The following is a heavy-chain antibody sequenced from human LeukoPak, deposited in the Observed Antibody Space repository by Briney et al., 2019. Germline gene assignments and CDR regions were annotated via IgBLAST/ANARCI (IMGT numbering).Heavy chain of an antibody. V-gene: IGHV3-23*01. J-gene: IGHJ4*02. Sequence: SGGSLRLSCAASGFTFDNYRMSWVRQAPGKGLEWVSTVNADGGNTYYADSVEGRFNISRDNSKSTLILQMNSLRVEDTALYYCTKRVKYGGTWDHFADWGQGTLVTVSS. CDR1: GFTFDNYR. D-gene: IGHD1-26*01. CDR3: TKRVKYGGTWDHFAD. CDR2: VNADGGNT.